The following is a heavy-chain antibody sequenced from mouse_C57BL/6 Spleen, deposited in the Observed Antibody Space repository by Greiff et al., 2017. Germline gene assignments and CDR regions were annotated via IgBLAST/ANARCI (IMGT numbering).Heavy chain of an antibody. D-gene: IGHD1-3*01. J-gene: IGHJ1*03. V-gene: IGHV3-6*01. Sequence: EVKLVESGPGLVKPSQSLSLTCSVTGYSITSGYYWNWIRQFPGNKLEWMGYISYDGSNNYNPSLKNRISITRDTSKNQFFLKLNSVTTEDTATYYCARDPSKRYFDVWGTGTTVTVSS. CDR1: GYSITSGYY. CDR3: ARDPSKRYFDV. CDR2: ISYDGSN.